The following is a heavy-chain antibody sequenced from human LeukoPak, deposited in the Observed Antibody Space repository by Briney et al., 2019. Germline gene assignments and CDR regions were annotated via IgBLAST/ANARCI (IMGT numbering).Heavy chain of an antibody. CDR3: ANGNRCTSPNCLGYYYFYMDV. D-gene: IGHD2-8*01. CDR1: GFTFSSYA. J-gene: IGHJ6*03. Sequence: DPGGSLRLSCAASGFTFSSYAMNWVRQAPGRGLEWVSGFSGSGGTTYYADSVKGRFTISRDNSKNTLYLQMNSLRAEDTAVYYCANGNRCTSPNCLGYYYFYMDVWGKGTTVTVSS. V-gene: IGHV3-23*01. CDR2: FSGSGGTT.